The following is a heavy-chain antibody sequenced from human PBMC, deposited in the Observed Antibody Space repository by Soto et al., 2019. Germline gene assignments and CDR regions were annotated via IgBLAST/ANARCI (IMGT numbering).Heavy chain of an antibody. CDR2: IKQDGSEK. J-gene: IGHJ3*02. V-gene: IGHV3-7*03. Sequence: GGSLRLSCAASGFTFSSYWMSWVRQAPGKGLEWVANIKQDGSEKYYVDSVKGRFTISRDNAKNSLYLQMNSLRAEDTAVYYCARDTGYTHDAFDIWGHGTMVTVSS. CDR1: GFTFSSYW. CDR3: ARDTGYTHDAFDI. D-gene: IGHD5-12*01.